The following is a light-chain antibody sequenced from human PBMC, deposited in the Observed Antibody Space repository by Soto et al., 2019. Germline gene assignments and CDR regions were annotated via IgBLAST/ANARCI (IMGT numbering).Light chain of an antibody. CDR1: QSINSY. Sequence: DIQMTQSPSSLSASVGARVTITCRASQSINSYLNWYQQKPGKAPKLLIYETSNLQSGVPSRFSGSGSGTDFTLTISSLQPEDSATYYCQQSYSTPQITFCQGTRLEIK. J-gene: IGKJ5*01. CDR3: QQSYSTPQIT. CDR2: ETS. V-gene: IGKV1-39*01.